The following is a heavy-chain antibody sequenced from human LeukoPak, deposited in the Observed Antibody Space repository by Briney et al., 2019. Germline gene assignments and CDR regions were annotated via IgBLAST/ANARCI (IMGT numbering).Heavy chain of an antibody. CDR3: ARSLFRIAARPHFDY. CDR2: VFYSGNS. Sequence: SETLSLTCTVSGDSLNSSTYYWGWVRQPPGKGLEYLGSVFYSGNSYYNPTLKGRVTLSIDTSKNHFSLRLSSVTAADTAVYYCARSLFRIAARPHFDYWGRGTLVTVSS. CDR1: GDSLNSSTYY. V-gene: IGHV4-39*02. J-gene: IGHJ4*02. D-gene: IGHD6-6*01.